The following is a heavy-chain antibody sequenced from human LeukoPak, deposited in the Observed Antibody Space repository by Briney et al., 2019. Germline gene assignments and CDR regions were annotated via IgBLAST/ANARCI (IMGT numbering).Heavy chain of an antibody. Sequence: GGSLRLSCAASGFTFSSYWMSWVRQAPGKGLEWVANIKQDGSEKYYVDSVKGRFTISRDNAKNSPYLQMNSLRAEDTAVYYCARDVDYYGSGSYYNSNFDYWGREPWSPSPQ. D-gene: IGHD3-10*01. J-gene: IGHJ4*02. CDR1: GFTFSSYW. V-gene: IGHV3-7*03. CDR2: IKQDGSEK. CDR3: ARDVDYYGSGSYYNSNFDY.